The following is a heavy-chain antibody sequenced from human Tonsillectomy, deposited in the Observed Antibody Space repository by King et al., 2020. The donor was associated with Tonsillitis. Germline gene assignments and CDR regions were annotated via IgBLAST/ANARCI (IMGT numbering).Heavy chain of an antibody. CDR3: ARGKGWLQLVAAFDF. CDR2: IWYDGSHK. Sequence: VQLVESGGGVVQPGRSLRLSCAASGFTFSNYGMHWVRQAPGKGLEWVAVIWYDGSHKYYVDSVQGRFTISRDNSKHTLYLQLSSLRADDTAVYYCARGKGWLQLVAAFDFWGQGTMVTVSS. CDR1: GFTFSNYG. V-gene: IGHV3-33*01. D-gene: IGHD5-24*01. J-gene: IGHJ3*01.